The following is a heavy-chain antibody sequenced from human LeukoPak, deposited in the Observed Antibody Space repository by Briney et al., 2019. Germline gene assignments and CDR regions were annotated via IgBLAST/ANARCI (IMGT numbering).Heavy chain of an antibody. Sequence: RGSLRLSCAPSGFSSCSYAVSSGRQAPGDGLGWVSTISSITSDTYYEGSVTGRFTISRDNSKNTLYLQIAGVTADDTAAYYCAKRLGDPRAFDYWGQGTLVTVSS. CDR3: AKRLGDPRAFDY. CDR2: ISSITSDT. V-gene: IGHV3-23*01. J-gene: IGHJ4*02. D-gene: IGHD2-21*02. CDR1: GFSSCSYA.